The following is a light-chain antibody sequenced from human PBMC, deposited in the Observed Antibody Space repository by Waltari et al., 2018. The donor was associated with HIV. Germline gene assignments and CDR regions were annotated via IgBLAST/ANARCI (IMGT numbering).Light chain of an antibody. V-gene: IGKV4-1*01. J-gene: IGKJ2*01. Sequence: DIVMTQSPDSLAVSLGERATINCKSSQSVLFNSKNRNYLAWYQQKPGQPPKLLIYWASTRESGVPDRFGGSGSGTDFTLTISSLQAEDVAVYFCQQYFSTLYTFGQGTKLEIK. CDR2: WAS. CDR3: QQYFSTLYT. CDR1: QSVLFNSKNRNY.